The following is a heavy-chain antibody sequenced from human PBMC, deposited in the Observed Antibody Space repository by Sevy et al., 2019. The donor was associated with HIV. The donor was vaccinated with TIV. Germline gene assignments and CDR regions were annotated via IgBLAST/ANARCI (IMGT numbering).Heavy chain of an antibody. D-gene: IGHD2-15*01. Sequence: GESLKISCAASGFTFSSYRMNWVRQAPGKGLEWVSSISSSSSYIYYADSVKGRFTISRDNAKNSLYLQMNSLRAEDTAVYYCARDTRAFDAFDIWGQGTMVTVSS. J-gene: IGHJ3*02. V-gene: IGHV3-21*01. CDR1: GFTFSSYR. CDR2: ISSSSSYI. CDR3: ARDTRAFDAFDI.